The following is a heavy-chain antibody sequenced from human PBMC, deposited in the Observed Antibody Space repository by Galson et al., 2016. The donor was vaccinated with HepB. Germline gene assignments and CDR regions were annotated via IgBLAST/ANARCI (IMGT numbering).Heavy chain of an antibody. V-gene: IGHV4-34*01. D-gene: IGHD3-16*02. Sequence: SETLSLTCAVYGGSFRGFYWSWIRQPPGKGLEWIGEINHSGSTNYNPSLKSRVTISLDTSKKQSSLKLSSVTAADTAVYYCARGTLWGNSREALAYWGQGALVTVSS. J-gene: IGHJ4*02. CDR2: INHSGST. CDR3: ARGTLWGNSREALAY. CDR1: GGSFRGFY.